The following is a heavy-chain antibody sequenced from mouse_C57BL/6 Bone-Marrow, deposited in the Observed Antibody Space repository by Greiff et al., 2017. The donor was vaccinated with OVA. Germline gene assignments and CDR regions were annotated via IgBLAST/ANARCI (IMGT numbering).Heavy chain of an antibody. CDR3: ARRQTGTREDYFDY. Sequence: EVMLVESGGGLVKPGESLKLSCAASGFTFSSYSMSWVRQTPEKRLEWVATISDGGSYNYYPDNVKGRFTISRDKAKNHLYLQLSNLNSEDTAIYYGARRQTGTREDYFDYGGQGTSLTVSA. D-gene: IGHD4-1*01. J-gene: IGHJ2*02. V-gene: IGHV5-4*03. CDR2: ISDGGSYN. CDR1: GFTFSSYS.